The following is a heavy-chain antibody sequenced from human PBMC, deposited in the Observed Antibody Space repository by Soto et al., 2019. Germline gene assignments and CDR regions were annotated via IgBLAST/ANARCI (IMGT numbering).Heavy chain of an antibody. V-gene: IGHV3-21*06. J-gene: IGHJ6*02. D-gene: IGHD6-6*01. CDR1: GFTLSNYR. CDR2: INSRGDYT. CDR3: GREKEDEGSSSLRVYYGVDV. Sequence: EVQLVESGGGPVKSGQSLRLSCVASGFTLSNYRMTWVRQGPGKGLEWVSTINSRGDYTHYTESVRGRFTISRDNTKNLVHRQMKSLRADDAAVYYCGREKEDEGSSSLRVYYGVDVWGQGTTVIVS.